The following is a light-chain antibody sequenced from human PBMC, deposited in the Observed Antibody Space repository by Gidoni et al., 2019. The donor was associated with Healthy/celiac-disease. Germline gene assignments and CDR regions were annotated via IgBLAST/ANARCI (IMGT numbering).Light chain of an antibody. J-gene: IGLJ2*01. CDR3: CSYAGSSTVV. CDR1: SSDVGSYNL. Sequence: QSALTSPASVSGSPGQSITISCTGTSSDVGSYNLVSWYQQHPGKAPKLMIYEGSKRPSGVSNRFSGSKSGNTASLTISGLQAEDEADYYCCSYAGSSTVVFGGGTKLTGL. V-gene: IGLV2-23*01. CDR2: EGS.